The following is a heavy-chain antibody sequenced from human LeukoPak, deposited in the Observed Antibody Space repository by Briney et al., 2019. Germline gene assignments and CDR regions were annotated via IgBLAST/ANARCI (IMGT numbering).Heavy chain of an antibody. D-gene: IGHD3-22*01. CDR3: AKRSPYYYDSSGSIDY. V-gene: IGHV3-30*18. Sequence: GGSLRLSCTASGFTFGDYAMSWFRQAPGKGLEWVAVISYDGSNKYYADSVKGRFTISRDNSKNTLYLQMNSLRAEDTAVYYCAKRSPYYYDSSGSIDYWGQGTLVTVSS. CDR2: ISYDGSNK. CDR1: GFTFGDYA. J-gene: IGHJ4*02.